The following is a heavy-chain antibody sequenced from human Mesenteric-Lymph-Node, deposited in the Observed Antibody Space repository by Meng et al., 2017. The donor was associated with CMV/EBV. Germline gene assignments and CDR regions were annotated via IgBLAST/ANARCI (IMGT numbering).Heavy chain of an antibody. V-gene: IGHV1-46*01. CDR2: INPSGGST. CDR1: GYTFTSYY. J-gene: IGHJ6*02. Sequence: ASVKVSCKASGYTFTSYYMHWVRQAPGQGLEWMGIINPSGGSTSYAQKFQGRVTMTRDTSTNTVNMELSSLRSEDTAVYYCARDAVAIMVRHNLPFYYYGMDVWGQGTTVTVSS. CDR3: ARDAVAIMVRHNLPFYYYGMDV. D-gene: IGHD3-3*01.